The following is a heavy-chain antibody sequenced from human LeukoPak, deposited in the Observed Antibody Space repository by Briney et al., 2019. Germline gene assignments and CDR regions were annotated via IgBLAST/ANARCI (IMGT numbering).Heavy chain of an antibody. J-gene: IGHJ6*02. D-gene: IGHD4-17*01. CDR3: AGDRGPDYGGPGNYGMDV. V-gene: IGHV4-30-4*01. Sequence: SETLSLTCTVSGGSISSGDYYWSWIRQPPGKGLEWIGYIYYSGSTYYNPSLKSRVTISVDTSKNQFSLKLSSVTAADTAVYYCAGDRGPDYGGPGNYGMDVWGQGTTVTVSS. CDR2: IYYSGST. CDR1: GGSISSGDYY.